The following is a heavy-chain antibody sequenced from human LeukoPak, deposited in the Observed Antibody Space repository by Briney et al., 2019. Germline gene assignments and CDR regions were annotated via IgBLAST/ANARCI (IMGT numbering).Heavy chain of an antibody. CDR3: ARDLDSVAFF. D-gene: IGHD1-1*01. CDR2: ISSSSSTI. V-gene: IGHV3-48*01. CDR1: GFTFSSYA. J-gene: IGHJ4*02. Sequence: GGSLRLSCAASGFTFSSYAMNWVRQAPGKGLEWVSYISSSSSTIYYADSVKGRFTISRDNAKNSLYLQMNSLRAEDTAVYYCARDLDSVAFFWGQGTLVTVSS.